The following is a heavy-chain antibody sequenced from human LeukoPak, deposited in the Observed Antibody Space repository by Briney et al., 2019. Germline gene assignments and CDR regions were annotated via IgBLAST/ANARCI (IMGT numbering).Heavy chain of an antibody. CDR3: ARLARYGANEGWFDP. CDR1: GYSFTSYW. V-gene: IGHV5-10-1*01. D-gene: IGHD4-17*01. J-gene: IGHJ5*02. CDR2: IDPSDSYT. Sequence: GESLRISCKGSGYSFTSYWISWMRQMPGKGLEWMGRIDPSDSYTNYSPSFQGHVTISADKSISTAYLQWSSLKASDTAMYYCARLARYGANEGWFDPWGQGTLVTVSS.